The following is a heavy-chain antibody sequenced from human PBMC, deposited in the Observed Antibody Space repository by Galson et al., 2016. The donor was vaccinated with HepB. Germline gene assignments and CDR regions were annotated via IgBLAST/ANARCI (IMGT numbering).Heavy chain of an antibody. J-gene: IGHJ3*02. Sequence: QSGAAVKKPGESLKISCKGSGYSFTSYWIAWVRQMPGKGLEWMGIFYPGDSDNRYSPSFQGQVTMSADKSTSTDYLQLSSLEPSATAMYYCARHPPYRSNCYRGAFDIWGQGTMVTVSS. CDR2: FYPGDSDN. CDR1: GYSFTSYW. CDR3: ARHPPYRSNCYRGAFDI. V-gene: IGHV5-51*01. D-gene: IGHD2-2*02.